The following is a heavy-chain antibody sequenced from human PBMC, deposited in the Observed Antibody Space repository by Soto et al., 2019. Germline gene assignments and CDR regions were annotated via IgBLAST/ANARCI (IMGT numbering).Heavy chain of an antibody. Sequence: ASVKVACKVSGYTLTELSMHWVRQAHGKGLEWMGGFDPEDGETIYAQKFQGRVTMTEDTSTDTAYMELSSLRSEDTAVYYCATGRRIREQWLEPGKDETRINYYYYGMDVWGQGTTVTVSS. CDR3: ATGRRIREQWLEPGKDETRINYYYYGMDV. V-gene: IGHV1-24*01. J-gene: IGHJ6*02. D-gene: IGHD6-19*01. CDR1: GYTLTELS. CDR2: FDPEDGET.